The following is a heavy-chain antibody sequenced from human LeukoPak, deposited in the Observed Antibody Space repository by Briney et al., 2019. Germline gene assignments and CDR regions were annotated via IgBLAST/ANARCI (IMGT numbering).Heavy chain of an antibody. CDR3: AKDITSEFARANWFDP. V-gene: IGHV3-9*01. J-gene: IGHJ5*02. Sequence: PGRSLRLSCAASGFTFDDYAMHWVRQAPGKGLEWVSGISWNSGSIGYADSVKGRFTISRDNAKNSLYLQMNSLRAEDTALYYCAKDITSEFARANWFDPWGQGTLVTVSS. D-gene: IGHD3-10*01. CDR1: GFTFDDYA. CDR2: ISWNSGSI.